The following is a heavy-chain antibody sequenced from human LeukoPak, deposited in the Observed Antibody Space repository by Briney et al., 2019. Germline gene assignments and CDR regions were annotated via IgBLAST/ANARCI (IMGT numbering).Heavy chain of an antibody. V-gene: IGHV3-21*01. D-gene: IGHD4-17*01. CDR2: ISSSSSYI. CDR3: ARDKLDYGDGHPAVDY. CDR1: EFTFSSFA. Sequence: GGSLRLSCAASEFTFSSFAMSWVRQAPGKGLEWVSSISSSSSYIYYADSVKGRFTISRDNAKNSLYLQMNSLRAEDTAVYYCARDKLDYGDGHPAVDYWGQGTLVTVSS. J-gene: IGHJ4*02.